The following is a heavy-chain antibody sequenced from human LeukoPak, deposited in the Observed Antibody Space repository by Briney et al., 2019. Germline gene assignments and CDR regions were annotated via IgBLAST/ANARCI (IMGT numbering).Heavy chain of an antibody. J-gene: IGHJ4*02. CDR3: AKDVAGGGYNMGVFDY. V-gene: IGHV3-30*18. CDR2: ISYDGSNK. Sequence: GGSLRLSCAASGFTFSSYGMHWVRQAPGKGLEWVAVISYDGSNKYYADSVKGRFTISRDNSKNTPYLQMNSLRAEDTAVYYCAKDVAGGGYNMGVFDYWGQGTLVTVSS. CDR1: GFTFSSYG. D-gene: IGHD5-24*01.